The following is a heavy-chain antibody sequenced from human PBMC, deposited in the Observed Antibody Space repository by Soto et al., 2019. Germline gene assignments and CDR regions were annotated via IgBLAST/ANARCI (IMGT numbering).Heavy chain of an antibody. D-gene: IGHD3-3*02. CDR1: GVSISSGGYS. CDR3: ARHYISYYFDF. J-gene: IGHJ4*02. V-gene: IGHV4-30-2*01. Sequence: QLQLQESGSGLVKPSETLSLTCAVSGVSISSGGYSWSWIRQPPGKGLEWIAYIYAHGSTYYNPSLKRRVTMSVDGSKNQFSLKLGSVTAADTAVYYCARHYISYYFDFWGQGIRVTVSS. CDR2: IYAHGST.